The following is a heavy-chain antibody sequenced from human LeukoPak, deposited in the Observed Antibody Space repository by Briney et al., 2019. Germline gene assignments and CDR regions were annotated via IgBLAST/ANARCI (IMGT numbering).Heavy chain of an antibody. CDR3: ARVLRMRVTAXSYYYGMDV. CDR1: GGSISSYY. J-gene: IGHJ6*02. Sequence: KSSETLSLTCTVSGGSISSYYWSWIRQPPGKGLEWIGYIYYSGSTNYNPSLKSRVTISVDTSKNQFSLKLSSVTAADTAVYYCARVLRMRVTAXSYYYGMDVWGQGTTVTVSS. D-gene: IGHD2-21*02. V-gene: IGHV4-59*01. CDR2: IYYSGST.